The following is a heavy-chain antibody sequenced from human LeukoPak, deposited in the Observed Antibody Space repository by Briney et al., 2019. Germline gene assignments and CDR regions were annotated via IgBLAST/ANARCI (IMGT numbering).Heavy chain of an antibody. CDR2: ISGNGGVI. CDR1: GFTFSDNY. CDR3: ARDRGTYNWFDP. V-gene: IGHV3-11*01. J-gene: IGHJ5*02. Sequence: PGGSLRLSCAASGFTFSDNYMTWVRQAPGKGLEWLSYISGNGGVIQYADSVKGRFTISRDNAKNSLYLQMNSLRAEDTALYYCARDRGTYNWFDPWGQGTLVTVSS.